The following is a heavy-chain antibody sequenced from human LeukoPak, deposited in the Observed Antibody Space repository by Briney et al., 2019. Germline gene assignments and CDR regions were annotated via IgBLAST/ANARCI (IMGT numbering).Heavy chain of an antibody. D-gene: IGHD3-9*01. V-gene: IGHV1-24*01. CDR2: FDPEDGET. CDR1: GYTRTELS. Sequence: ASVKVSCKVSGYTRTELSMHWVRQAPGKGLEWMGGFDPEDGETIYAQKLQGRVTMTEDTSTDTAFMELSSLRSEDTAVYYCATPRYPYYYYMDVWGKGTTVTVSS. J-gene: IGHJ6*03. CDR3: ATPRYPYYYYMDV.